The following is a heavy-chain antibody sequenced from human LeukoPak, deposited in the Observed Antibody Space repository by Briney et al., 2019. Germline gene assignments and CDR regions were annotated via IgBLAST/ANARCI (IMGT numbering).Heavy chain of an antibody. D-gene: IGHD2-2*02. J-gene: IGHJ2*01. V-gene: IGHV3-23*01. CDR2: ISGSGGST. Sequence: GGSLRLSCAASGFTFSSYGMSWVRQAPGKGLEWVSAISGSGGSTYYADSVKGRFTISRDSSKNTLYLQMNSLRAEDTAVYYCARAGGGPTILYWYFDLWGRGTLVTVSS. CDR3: ARAGGGPTILYWYFDL. CDR1: GFTFSSYG.